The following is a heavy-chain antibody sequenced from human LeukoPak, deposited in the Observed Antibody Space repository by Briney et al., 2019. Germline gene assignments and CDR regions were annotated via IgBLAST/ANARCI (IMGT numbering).Heavy chain of an antibody. V-gene: IGHV4-59*12. CDR2: ILYSGST. CDR3: ARGGGRGPYCSGGSCYSRVGPFDY. J-gene: IGHJ4*02. D-gene: IGHD2-15*01. CDR1: GGSISSYY. Sequence: SETLSLTCTVSGGSISSYYWSWIRQPPGKGLEWIGYILYSGSTNYNPSLKSRVIISVDTSKNQFSLKLSSVTAADTAVYYCARGGGRGPYCSGGSCYSRVGPFDYWGQGTLVTVSS.